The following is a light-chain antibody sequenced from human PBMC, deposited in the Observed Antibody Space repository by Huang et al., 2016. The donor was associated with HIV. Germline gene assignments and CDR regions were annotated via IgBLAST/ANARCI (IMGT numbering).Light chain of an antibody. J-gene: IGKJ2*01. CDR3: QQYDDWPPYT. V-gene: IGKV3-15*01. CDR2: GAS. CDR1: QRISSN. Sequence: EVVMTQSPATLSVSPGERATLSCRASQRISSNLAWYQQKPGQAPRLLIYGASTRATGIPARVTGSGSGTEFTLTISSLQSEDYAVYFCQQYDDWPPYTFGQGTKLDIK.